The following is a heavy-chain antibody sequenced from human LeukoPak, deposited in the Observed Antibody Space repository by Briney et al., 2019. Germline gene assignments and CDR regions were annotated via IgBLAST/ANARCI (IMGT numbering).Heavy chain of an antibody. D-gene: IGHD2-15*01. CDR2: IYPGDSDT. V-gene: IGHV5-51*01. CDR3: ARNLYCSGGSCYGWFDP. J-gene: IGHJ5*02. CDR1: GYSFTSYW. Sequence: GESLKISCKGPGYSFTSYWIGWVRQMPGKGLEWMGIIYPGDSDTRYSLSFQGQVTISADKSISTAYLQWSSLKASDTAMYYCARNLYCSGGSCYGWFDPWGQGTLVTVSS.